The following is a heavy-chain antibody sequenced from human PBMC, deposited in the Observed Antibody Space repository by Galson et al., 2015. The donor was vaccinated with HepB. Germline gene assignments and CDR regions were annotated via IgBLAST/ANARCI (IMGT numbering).Heavy chain of an antibody. D-gene: IGHD3-3*01. CDR2: IIPIFGTA. V-gene: IGHV1-69*06. CDR1: GGTFSSYA. CDR3: ARALGVVIGMALESPREYYYYYYGMDV. Sequence: SVKVSCKASGGTFSSYAISWVRQAPGQGLEWMGGIIPIFGTANYAQKFQGRVTITADKSTSTAYMELSSLRSEDTAVYYCARALGVVIGMALESPREYYYYYYGMDVWGQGTTVTVSS. J-gene: IGHJ6*02.